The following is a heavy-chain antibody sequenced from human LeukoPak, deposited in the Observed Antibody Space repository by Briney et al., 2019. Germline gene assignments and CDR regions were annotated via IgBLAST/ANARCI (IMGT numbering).Heavy chain of an antibody. D-gene: IGHD1-26*01. CDR2: INPSGGST. J-gene: IGHJ4*02. V-gene: IGHV1-46*01. CDR1: GYTFTSYY. CDR3: ARGEVLSDFDY. Sequence: ASVKVSCKASGYTFTSYYMHWVRQAPGQGLEWMGIINPSGGSTSYAQKFQGRVTMTTDTSTSTAYMELRSLRSDDTAVYYCARGEVLSDFDYWGQGTLVTVSS.